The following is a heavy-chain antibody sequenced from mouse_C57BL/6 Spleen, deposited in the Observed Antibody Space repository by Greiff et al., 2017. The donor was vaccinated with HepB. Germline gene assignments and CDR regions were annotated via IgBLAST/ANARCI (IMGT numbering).Heavy chain of an antibody. CDR3: ARGGNYYGSSPYFAY. Sequence: QVQLQQSGAELVRPGASVTLSCKASGYTFTDYEMHWVKQTPVHGLEWIGAIDPETGSTNYNEKFKSKATLTVDTSSSTAYMQLSSLTSEDSAVYYCARGGNYYGSSPYFAYWGQGTLVTVSA. CDR1: GYTFTDYE. V-gene: IGHV1-15*01. J-gene: IGHJ3*01. CDR2: IDPETGST. D-gene: IGHD1-1*01.